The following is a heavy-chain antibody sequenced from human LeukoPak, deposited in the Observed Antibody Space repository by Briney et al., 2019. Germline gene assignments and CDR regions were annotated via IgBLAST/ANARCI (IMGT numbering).Heavy chain of an antibody. J-gene: IGHJ4*02. CDR3: ARNYGGYDGSDS. CDR1: GFTFDVYG. Sequence: GGSLRLSCAASGFTFDVYGMRWVPQAPGKGLEWVAGINWSGGSTGYADSVKARFTISRDNAKNSLYLQMNSLRAEDTALYYCARNYGGYDGSDSWGLGTLVTVSS. V-gene: IGHV3-20*04. D-gene: IGHD5-12*01. CDR2: INWSGGST.